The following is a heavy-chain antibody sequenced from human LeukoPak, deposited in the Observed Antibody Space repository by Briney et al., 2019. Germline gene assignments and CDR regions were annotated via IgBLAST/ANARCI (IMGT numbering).Heavy chain of an antibody. CDR3: ARDGGYCDGGSCYSFDH. J-gene: IGHJ4*02. D-gene: IGHD2-15*01. CDR1: GGSISSSNW. CDR2: VYYSGTT. V-gene: IGHV4-4*02. Sequence: SETLSLTCAVSGGSISSSNWWSWVRPPPGKGLEWIGEVYYSGTTKYNPSLKSRVTISVDRSKNQFSLKLSSVTAADTAVYYCARDGGYCDGGSCYSFDHWGQGILVTVSS.